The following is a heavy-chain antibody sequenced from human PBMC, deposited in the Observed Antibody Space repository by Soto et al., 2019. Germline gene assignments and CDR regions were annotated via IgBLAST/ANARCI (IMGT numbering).Heavy chain of an antibody. V-gene: IGHV1-69*02. CDR2: FNPILSFS. J-gene: IGHJ4*02. CDR1: GDTFNFYT. D-gene: IGHD3-10*01. Sequence: QVQLVQSGAEVKKPGSSVKVSCKASGDTFNFYTINWVRQAPGLGLEWMGRFNPILSFSNSALKFQARVTLTADKSTSTADIVLSSLRSEDTAIYYCATSFGSASRAVDHWGQGALVTVSS. CDR3: ATSFGSASRAVDH.